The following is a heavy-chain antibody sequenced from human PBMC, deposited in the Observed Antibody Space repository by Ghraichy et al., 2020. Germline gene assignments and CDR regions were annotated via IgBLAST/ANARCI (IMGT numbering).Heavy chain of an antibody. D-gene: IGHD3-3*01. Sequence: GGSLRLSCAASGFTFSNAWMSWVRQAPGKGLEWVGRIKSKTDGGTTDYAAPLKGRFTISRDDSKNTLYLQMNSLKTEDTAVYYCTTEPVLRFLEWFTRRNYYYMDVWGKGTTVTVSS. J-gene: IGHJ6*03. CDR2: IKSKTDGGTT. CDR3: TTEPVLRFLEWFTRRNYYYMDV. V-gene: IGHV3-15*01. CDR1: GFTFSNAW.